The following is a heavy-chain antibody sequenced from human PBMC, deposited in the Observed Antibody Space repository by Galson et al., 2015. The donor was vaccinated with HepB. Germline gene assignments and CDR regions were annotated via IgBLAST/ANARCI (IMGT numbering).Heavy chain of an antibody. D-gene: IGHD2-2*01. J-gene: IGHJ3*01. Sequence: SETLSLTCSASGGSISSYYWTWIRQPAGKGLEWIGRLYTSGSTNYNPSLKSRVTMSVDTSKNQFSLKMSSVTAADTAVYYCARGGYCTSTSCYPRDAFDLWGQGTMVTVS. V-gene: IGHV4-4*07. CDR1: GGSISSYY. CDR3: ARGGYCTSTSCYPRDAFDL. CDR2: LYTSGST.